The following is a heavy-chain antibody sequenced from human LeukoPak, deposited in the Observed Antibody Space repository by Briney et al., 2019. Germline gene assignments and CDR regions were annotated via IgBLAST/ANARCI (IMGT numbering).Heavy chain of an antibody. V-gene: IGHV3-23*01. CDR3: AKDVGRGYSYGLDY. J-gene: IGHJ4*02. Sequence: GGSLRLSCTTSGFSFSSYDMSWVRQAPGKGLEWVSAISGSGGSTYYADSVKGRFTISRDNSKNTLYLQMNSLRAEDTAVYYCAKDVGRGYSYGLDYWGQGTLVTVSS. CDR2: ISGSGGST. CDR1: GFSFSSYD. D-gene: IGHD5-18*01.